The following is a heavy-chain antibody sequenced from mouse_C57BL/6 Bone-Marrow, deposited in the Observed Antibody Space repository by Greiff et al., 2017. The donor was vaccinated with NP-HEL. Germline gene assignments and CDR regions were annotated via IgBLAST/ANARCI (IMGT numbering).Heavy chain of an antibody. Sequence: VQLKQSGPGLVKPSQSLSLTCSVTGYSITSGYYWNWIRQFPGNKLEWMGYISYDGSNNYNPSLKNRISITRDTSKNQFFLKLNSVTTEDTATYYCARSFCYGSSLYYAMDYWGQGTSVTVSS. J-gene: IGHJ4*01. V-gene: IGHV3-6*01. CDR3: ARSFCYGSSLYYAMDY. D-gene: IGHD1-1*01. CDR2: ISYDGSN. CDR1: GYSITSGYY.